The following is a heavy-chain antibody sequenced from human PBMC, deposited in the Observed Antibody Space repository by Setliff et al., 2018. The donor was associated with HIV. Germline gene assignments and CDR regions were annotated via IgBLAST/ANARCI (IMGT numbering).Heavy chain of an antibody. D-gene: IGHD3-10*01. Sequence: GGSLRLSCAASGFTFSSYAMHWVRQAPGKGLEWVAVISYDGSNKYYADSVKGRFTIPRDNSKNTLYLQMNSLRAEDTAVHYCARSVIGYYYYGMDVWGQGTLVTVSS. CDR2: ISYDGSNK. CDR1: GFTFSSYA. V-gene: IGHV3-30*01. CDR3: ARSVIGYYYYGMDV. J-gene: IGHJ6*02.